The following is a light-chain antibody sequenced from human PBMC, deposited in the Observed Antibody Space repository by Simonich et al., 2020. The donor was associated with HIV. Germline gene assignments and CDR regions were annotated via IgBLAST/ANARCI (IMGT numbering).Light chain of an antibody. V-gene: IGKV1-5*03. J-gene: IGKJ2*01. CDR2: EAS. CDR3: LQYNGFFLYT. CDR1: QSISDW. Sequence: DIQMTQSPSTLSASVGDTVTITCRASQSISDWVTWYQQKPGKAPKLLVSEASSLESGVPSRFSGSGSGTEFTLTISSLQPDDFATYYCLQYNGFFLYTFGQGTKLESK.